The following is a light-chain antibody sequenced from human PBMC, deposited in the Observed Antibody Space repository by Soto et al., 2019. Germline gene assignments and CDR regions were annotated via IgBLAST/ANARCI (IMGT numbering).Light chain of an antibody. CDR2: DAS. Sequence: EIVLTQSPATLSLSPGERATLSCRASQSVTKYLAWYQQKPGQAPRLLIYDASNRATGVPARFSGSGSGTDFTLTISSLQPEDFAVYYCQQRSSWYSFGQGTKQEIQ. CDR1: QSVTKY. V-gene: IGKV3-11*01. CDR3: QQRSSWYS. J-gene: IGKJ2*03.